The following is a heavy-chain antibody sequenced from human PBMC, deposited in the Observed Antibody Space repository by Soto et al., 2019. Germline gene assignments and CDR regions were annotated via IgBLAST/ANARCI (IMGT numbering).Heavy chain of an antibody. J-gene: IGHJ4*02. CDR3: AREDNDILTGHYTY. V-gene: IGHV1-69*13. D-gene: IGHD3-9*01. CDR1: GGTFSSYA. Sequence: SVKVSCKASGGTFSSYAISWVRQAPGQGLEWMGGIIPIFGTANYAQKFQGRVTITADESTSTAYMELSSLRSEDTAVYYCAREDNDILTGHYTYWGQGTLVTVSS. CDR2: IIPIFGTA.